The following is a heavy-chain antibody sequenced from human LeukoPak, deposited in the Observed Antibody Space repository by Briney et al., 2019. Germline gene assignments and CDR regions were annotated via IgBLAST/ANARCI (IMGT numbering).Heavy chain of an antibody. J-gene: IGHJ3*02. CDR3: ARSMSPLSDAFDI. CDR1: GFTFSSYA. V-gene: IGHV3-48*01. CDR2: ISSSSSTI. Sequence: GGSLRLSCAASGFTFSSYAMNWVRQAPGKGLEWVSYISSSSSTIYYADSVKGRFTISRDNAKNSLYLQMNSLRAEDTAVYYCARSMSPLSDAFDIWGQGTMVTVSS.